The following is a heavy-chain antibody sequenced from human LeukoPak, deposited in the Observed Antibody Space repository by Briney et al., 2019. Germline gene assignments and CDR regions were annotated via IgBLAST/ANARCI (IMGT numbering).Heavy chain of an antibody. Sequence: GGSLRLSCAASGFTFSNYWMTWVRQAPGKGLEWVGFIRSKIYGGTAEYAASVQGRFTISRDDSKGIAYLQMNSLKTEDTAVYYCTRDQTPYYWGQGTLVTVSS. CDR2: IRSKIYGGTA. CDR3: TRDQTPYY. V-gene: IGHV3-49*04. J-gene: IGHJ4*02. CDR1: GFTFSNYW.